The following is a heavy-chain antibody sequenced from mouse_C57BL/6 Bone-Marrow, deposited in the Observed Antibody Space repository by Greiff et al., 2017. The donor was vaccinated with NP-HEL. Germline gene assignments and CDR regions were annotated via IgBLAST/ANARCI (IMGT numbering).Heavy chain of an antibody. CDR3: VGLRAY. D-gene: IGHD2-4*01. CDR1: GFTFSSYA. J-gene: IGHJ3*01. CDR2: ISDGGSYT. Sequence: EVKLVESGGGLVKPGGSLKLSCAASGFTFSSYAMSWVRQTPEQRLEWVATISDGGSYTYYPDNVKGRVTISRDNAKNNLYLQMSHLKSEDTAMYYCVGLRAYWGQGTLVTVSA. V-gene: IGHV5-4*03.